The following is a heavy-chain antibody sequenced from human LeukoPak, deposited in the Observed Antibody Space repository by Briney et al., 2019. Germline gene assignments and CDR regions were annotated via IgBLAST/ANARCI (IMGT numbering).Heavy chain of an antibody. CDR1: GFIFSSYG. Sequence: QPGGSLTLSCAASGFIFSSYGMSWVRQAPGKGLEWVSIISGSGGSTFYADSVKGRFTISRDNSKNTLYLQMNSLGAEDTAVYYCVDGGRFDYWGQGTLVTVS. D-gene: IGHD4-23*01. V-gene: IGHV3-23*01. CDR3: VDGGRFDY. J-gene: IGHJ4*02. CDR2: ISGSGGST.